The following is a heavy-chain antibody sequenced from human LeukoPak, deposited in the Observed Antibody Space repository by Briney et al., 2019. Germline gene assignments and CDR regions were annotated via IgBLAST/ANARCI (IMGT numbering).Heavy chain of an antibody. J-gene: IGHJ5*02. CDR3: ARFYYDSSGYSNRGFDP. CDR1: GYSFTSYW. V-gene: IGHV5-51*01. D-gene: IGHD3-22*01. Sequence: GESLKISCKGSGYSFTSYWIGWVRQMPGKGLEWMGIIYPGDSDTRYNPSFQGQVTISADKSISTAYLQWSSLKASDTAMYYCARFYYDSSGYSNRGFDPWGQGTLVTVSS. CDR2: IYPGDSDT.